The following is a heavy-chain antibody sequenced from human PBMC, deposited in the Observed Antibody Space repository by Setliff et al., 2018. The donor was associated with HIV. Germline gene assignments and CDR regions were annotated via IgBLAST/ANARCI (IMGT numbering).Heavy chain of an antibody. J-gene: IGHJ4*02. CDR2: IHPSDSDT. CDR1: GYTFTSHW. CDR3: ARAGSGSYYNAPHY. Sequence: PGESLKISCKGAGYTFTSHWIAWVRQMPGKGLEWMGIIHPSDSDTRYSPSFQGQVTISADKSNSTAYLQWRSLKASDTAKYYCARAGSGSYYNAPHYWGQGTLVTVSS. V-gene: IGHV5-51*01. D-gene: IGHD3-10*01.